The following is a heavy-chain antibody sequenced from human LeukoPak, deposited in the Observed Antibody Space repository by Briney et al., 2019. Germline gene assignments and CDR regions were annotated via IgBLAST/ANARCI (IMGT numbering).Heavy chain of an antibody. Sequence: GRSLRLSCAASGFTFSSYGMHWVRQAPGKGLEWVAVIWYDGSNKYYADSVKGRFTISRDNSKNTLYLQMNSLRAEDTAVYYCARRHHYMDVWGKGTTVTVSS. J-gene: IGHJ6*03. V-gene: IGHV3-33*01. D-gene: IGHD4/OR15-4a*01. CDR3: ARRHHYMDV. CDR2: IWYDGSNK. CDR1: GFTFSSYG.